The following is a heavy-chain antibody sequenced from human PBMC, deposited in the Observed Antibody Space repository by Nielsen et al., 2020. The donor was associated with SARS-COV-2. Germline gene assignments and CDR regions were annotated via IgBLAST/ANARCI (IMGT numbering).Heavy chain of an antibody. CDR1: GFTFSSYAM. CDR3: AREGDDWALDV. D-gene: IGHD3-9*01. J-gene: IGHJ6*02. CDR2: VYHSGST. V-gene: IGHV4-4*02. Sequence: SCAASGFTFSSYAMSWVRQSPGKGLEWIGEVYHSGSTIYNPSLKSRVTISQDKSKNQFSLKLSSVTAADTAVYYCAREGDDWALDVWGQGTTVTVSS.